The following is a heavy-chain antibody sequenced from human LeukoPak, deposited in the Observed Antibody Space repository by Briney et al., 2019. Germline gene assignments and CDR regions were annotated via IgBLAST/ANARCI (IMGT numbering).Heavy chain of an antibody. D-gene: IGHD1-26*01. V-gene: IGHV3-30*18. CDR2: ISYDGSNK. J-gene: IGHJ4*02. Sequence: PGGSLRLSCAASGFTFSSYGMHWVRQAPGKGLEWVAVISYDGSNKYYADSVKGRFTISRGNSKNTLYLQMNSLRAEDTAVYYCAKNPRMDSGSYYVFDYFDYWGQGTLVTVSS. CDR1: GFTFSSYG. CDR3: AKNPRMDSGSYYVFDYFDY.